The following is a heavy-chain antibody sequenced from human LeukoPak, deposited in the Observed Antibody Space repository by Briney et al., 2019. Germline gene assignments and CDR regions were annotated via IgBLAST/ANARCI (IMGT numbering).Heavy chain of an antibody. CDR2: IYYSGST. CDR1: GGSISSHY. Sequence: SETLSLTCTVSGGSISSHYWSWIRQAPGKGLEWIGYIYYSGSTNYNPSLKSRVTISVDTSKNQFSLKLSSVTAADTAMYYCARLIGDIAVSGTSWFDPWGQGTLSPSPQ. V-gene: IGHV4-59*11. J-gene: IGHJ5*02. D-gene: IGHD6-19*01. CDR3: ARLIGDIAVSGTSWFDP.